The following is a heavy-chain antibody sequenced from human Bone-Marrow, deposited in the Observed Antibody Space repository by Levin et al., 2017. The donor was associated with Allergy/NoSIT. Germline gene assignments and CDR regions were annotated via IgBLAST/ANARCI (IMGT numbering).Heavy chain of an antibody. CDR1: GGSIRSDDHY. CDR3: ARAGWSFGFDV. J-gene: IGHJ6*02. D-gene: IGHD2-15*01. Sequence: SETLSLTCSVSGGSIRSDDHYWSWVRQSPGRGLEWIGYIRYTGSTYYSPSLKRRIKISLDTSMSQFSLKMYSVTAADTAVYFCARAGWSFGFDVWGQGTTVTVSS. V-gene: IGHV4-30-4*01. CDR2: IRYTGST.